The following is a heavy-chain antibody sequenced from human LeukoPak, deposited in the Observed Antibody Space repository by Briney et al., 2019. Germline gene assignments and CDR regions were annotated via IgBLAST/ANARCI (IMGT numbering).Heavy chain of an antibody. J-gene: IGHJ4*02. CDR1: GFTFSSYE. D-gene: IGHD2-15*01. Sequence: GGSLRLSCAASGFTFSSYEMNWVRQAPRKGLECVSYISSSGSTIYYADSVKGRFTISRDNAKNSLYLQMNSLRAEDTAVYYCASLGYCSGGSCLRPDYWGQGTLVTVSS. V-gene: IGHV3-48*03. CDR3: ASLGYCSGGSCLRPDY. CDR2: ISSSGSTI.